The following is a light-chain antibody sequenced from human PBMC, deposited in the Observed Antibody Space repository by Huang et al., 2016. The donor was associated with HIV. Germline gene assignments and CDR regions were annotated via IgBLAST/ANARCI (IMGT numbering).Light chain of an antibody. CDR1: QGITNS. Sequence: DIQMTQSPSSLSASVGDRVTITCRASQGITNSLAWYQQKPGKAPKLLLYAASRLESGVPSRFSGTGSGTDYTLTISSLQPDDFATYYCQQYYNIPRTFGQGTKVEVK. V-gene: IGKV1-NL1*01. CDR3: QQYYNIPRT. J-gene: IGKJ1*01. CDR2: AAS.